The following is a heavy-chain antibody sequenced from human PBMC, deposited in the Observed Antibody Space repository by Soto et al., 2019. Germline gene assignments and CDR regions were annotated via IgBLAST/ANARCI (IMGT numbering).Heavy chain of an antibody. J-gene: IGHJ4*02. CDR3: ARGGPPIDY. D-gene: IGHD3-10*01. CDR2: INAGNGNT. V-gene: IGHV1-3*05. Sequence: QVQLVQSGAEEKKPGASVKVSCKASGYTFTSYAMHWVRQAPGQRLEWMGWINAGNGNTQYSQKFQGRVTITRDTSASTAYMELSSLRSEDTAVYSCARGGPPIDYWGQGTLVTVSS. CDR1: GYTFTSYA.